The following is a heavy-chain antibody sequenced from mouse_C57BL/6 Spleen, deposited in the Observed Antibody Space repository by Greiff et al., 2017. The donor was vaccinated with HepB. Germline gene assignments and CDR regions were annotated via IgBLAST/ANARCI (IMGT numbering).Heavy chain of an antibody. J-gene: IGHJ4*01. CDR1: GFSLSTSGMG. Sequence: QVTLKVCGPGILQSSQTLSLTCSFSGFSLSTSGMGVCWIRQPSGKGLEWLAHIYWDDDKRYNPSLKSRLTISKDTSRNQVFLNITSVDTADTATYYCARGRYCYGSSYGYYAMDYWGQGTSVTVSS. CDR2: IYWDDDK. CDR3: ARGRYCYGSSYGYYAMDY. D-gene: IGHD1-1*01. V-gene: IGHV8-12*01.